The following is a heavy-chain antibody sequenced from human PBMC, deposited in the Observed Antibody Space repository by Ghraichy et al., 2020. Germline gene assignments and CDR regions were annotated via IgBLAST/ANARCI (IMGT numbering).Heavy chain of an antibody. CDR1: GGSFSGYY. J-gene: IGHJ5*02. D-gene: IGHD2-15*01. CDR2: INHSGST. V-gene: IGHV4-34*01. Sequence: SETLSLTCAVYGGSFSGYYWSWIRQPPGKGLEWIGEINHSGSTNYNPSLKSRVTISVDTSKNQFSLKLSSVTAADTAVYYCARGRGSYRMRDWFDPWGQGTLVTVSS. CDR3: ARGRGSYRMRDWFDP.